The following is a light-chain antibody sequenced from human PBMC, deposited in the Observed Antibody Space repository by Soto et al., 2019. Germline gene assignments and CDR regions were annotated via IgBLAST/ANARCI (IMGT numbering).Light chain of an antibody. CDR3: MQGTHWPIT. J-gene: IGKJ5*01. V-gene: IGKV2-30*02. Sequence: DVVMTQSPLSLPVTLGQPASISCRSNQSLVHSDGIAYFSWFQQRKGRSPRRLIYKVSNRASGVPARFSGSGSGTDFALKISRVEAEDVAVYYCMQGTHWPITFGQGTRLEIK. CDR1: QSLVHSDGIAY. CDR2: KVS.